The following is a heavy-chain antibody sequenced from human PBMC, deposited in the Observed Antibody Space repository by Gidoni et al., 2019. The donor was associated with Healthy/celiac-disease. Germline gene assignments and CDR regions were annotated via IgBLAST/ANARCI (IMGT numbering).Heavy chain of an antibody. D-gene: IGHD3-10*01. J-gene: IGHJ6*02. CDR1: GFTFSSYS. V-gene: IGHV3-21*01. Sequence: EVQLVESGGGLVKPGGSLRPSCAASGFTFSSYSMNWVRQAPGKGLEWVSSISSSSSYIYYADSVKGRFTISRDNAKNSLYLQMNSLRAEDTAVYYCASNYGSGSYFVDVWGQGTTVTVSS. CDR3: ASNYGSGSYFVDV. CDR2: ISSSSSYI.